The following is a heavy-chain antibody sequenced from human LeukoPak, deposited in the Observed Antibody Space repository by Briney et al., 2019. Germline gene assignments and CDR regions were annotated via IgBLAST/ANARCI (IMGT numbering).Heavy chain of an antibody. D-gene: IGHD3-22*01. CDR1: GFTFSSYA. V-gene: IGHV3-30-3*01. Sequence: GRSLRLSCAASGFTFSSYAMHWVRQAPGKGLEWVAVISYDGSNKYYADSVKGRFTISRDNSKNTLYLQMNSLRAEDTAVYYCARVGYDSSGYRLFDYWGQGTLVTVSS. J-gene: IGHJ4*02. CDR3: ARVGYDSSGYRLFDY. CDR2: ISYDGSNK.